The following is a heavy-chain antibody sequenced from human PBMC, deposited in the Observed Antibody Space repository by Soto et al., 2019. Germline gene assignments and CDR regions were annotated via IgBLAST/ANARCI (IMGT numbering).Heavy chain of an antibody. V-gene: IGHV3-7*03. CDR3: ARVRYGGYSYYFDY. CDR1: GFTFISFW. D-gene: IGHD4-17*01. J-gene: IGHJ4*02. Sequence: GGSLRLSCAVSGFTFISFWMGWVRQAPGRGLEWVANIQQDGSEKYYVDSVKGRFTMSKDNVKNSLYLQMNSLGAEDTAVYYCARVRYGGYSYYFDYWGQGALVTVSS. CDR2: IQQDGSEK.